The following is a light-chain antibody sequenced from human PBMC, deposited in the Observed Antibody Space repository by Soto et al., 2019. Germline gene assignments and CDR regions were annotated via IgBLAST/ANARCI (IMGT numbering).Light chain of an antibody. CDR1: SSDVGGYDY. CDR2: DVN. Sequence: QSALTQPRSVSGSPGQSVTISCTGTSSDVGGYDYVSWYQQHPGKAPKLMIFDVNKRPSGVPDRFSGSKSGNTASLTISGLQAEDEADYSCFSYAGSRVVGGGTKLTVL. V-gene: IGLV2-11*01. J-gene: IGLJ2*01. CDR3: FSYAGSRV.